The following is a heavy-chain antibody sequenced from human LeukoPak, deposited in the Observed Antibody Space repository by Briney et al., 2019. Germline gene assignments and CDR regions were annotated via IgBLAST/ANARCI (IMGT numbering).Heavy chain of an antibody. V-gene: IGHV3-23*01. CDR2: ISGSGGST. CDR1: GFTFSSYA. J-gene: IGHJ6*03. D-gene: IGHD6-13*01. CDR3: ARAEAYSSSWYAQGYYYYYMDV. Sequence: PGGSLRLSCAASGFTFSSYAMSWVRQAPGKGLEWVSAISGSGGSTSYAQKFQGRVTMTRDTSTSTVYMELSSLRSEDTAVYYCARAEAYSSSWYAQGYYYYYMDVWGKGTTVTVSS.